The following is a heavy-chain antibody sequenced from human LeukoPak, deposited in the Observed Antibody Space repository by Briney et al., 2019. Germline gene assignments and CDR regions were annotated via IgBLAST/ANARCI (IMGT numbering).Heavy chain of an antibody. CDR3: ARDGYDSSRAYSPGTPRVEFFDY. CDR2: IYYRGST. D-gene: IGHD3-22*01. V-gene: IGHV4-39*07. Sequence: SETLSLTCIVSGGSISSISSNNYHWGWIRQPPGKGLEWIGSIYYRGSTDYNPSLASRLRMSVDTSKNQFSLNLSSVTAADTAVYYCARDGYDSSRAYSPGTPRVEFFDYWGQGALVIVSS. CDR1: GGSISSISSNNYH. J-gene: IGHJ4*02.